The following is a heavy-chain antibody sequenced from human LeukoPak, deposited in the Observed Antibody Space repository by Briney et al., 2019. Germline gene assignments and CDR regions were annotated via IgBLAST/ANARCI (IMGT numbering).Heavy chain of an antibody. V-gene: IGHV4-39*01. J-gene: IGHJ6*02. D-gene: IGHD3-10*01. CDR2: IYYGGNT. Sequence: PPETLSLTCTVSGGSISSTNYYWGWIRQPPGKGLEWIGSIYYGGNTYYNPSLKSRVTISVDTFKDQFSLKLISVTASDTAVYYCARHLAVTMVRMDVWGPGTTVTVSS. CDR3: ARHLAVTMVRMDV. CDR1: GGSISSTNYY.